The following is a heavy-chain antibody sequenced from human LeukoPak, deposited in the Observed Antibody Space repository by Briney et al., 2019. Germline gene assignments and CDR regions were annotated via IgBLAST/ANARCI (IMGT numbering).Heavy chain of an antibody. Sequence: GGSLRLSCAASGFTVNSYAMSWVRQGPGKGLEWVSTISGSGDNTYYADPVRDRFTISRDNSKNTLYLQMDSLRAEDTAVYYCTKDHSEYVWGSYRRDDYWGQGTLVTVSS. CDR1: GFTVNSYA. CDR2: ISGSGDNT. CDR3: TKDHSEYVWGSYRRDDY. V-gene: IGHV3-23*01. J-gene: IGHJ4*02. D-gene: IGHD3-16*02.